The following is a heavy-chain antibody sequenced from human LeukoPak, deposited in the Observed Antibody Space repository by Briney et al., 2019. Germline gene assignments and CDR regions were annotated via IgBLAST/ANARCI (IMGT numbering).Heavy chain of an antibody. V-gene: IGHV4-34*01. J-gene: IGHJ6*02. D-gene: IGHD3-3*01. CDR2: INHSGST. CDR1: GGSFSGYY. Sequence: PSETLSLTCAVYGGSFSGYYWSWIRQPPGKGLEWIGEINHSGSTNYNPSLKSRVTISVDTSKNQFSLKLSSVTAADTAVYYCARGYFSITIFGVVIRTDYYYGMDVWGQGTTVTVSS. CDR3: ARGYFSITIFGVVIRTDYYYGMDV.